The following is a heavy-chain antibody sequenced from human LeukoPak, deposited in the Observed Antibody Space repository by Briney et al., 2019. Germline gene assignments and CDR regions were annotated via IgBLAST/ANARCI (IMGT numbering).Heavy chain of an antibody. V-gene: IGHV4-34*01. CDR1: GGSFSGYY. Sequence: PSETLSLTCAVYGGSFSGYYWSWIRQPPGKGLEWMGEINHSGSTNYNPSLKSRVTISVDTSKNQFSLKLSSVTAADTAVYYCARVVVDYYDSSGYYYAVDYWGQGTLVTVSS. J-gene: IGHJ4*02. D-gene: IGHD3-22*01. CDR2: INHSGST. CDR3: ARVVVDYYDSSGYYYAVDY.